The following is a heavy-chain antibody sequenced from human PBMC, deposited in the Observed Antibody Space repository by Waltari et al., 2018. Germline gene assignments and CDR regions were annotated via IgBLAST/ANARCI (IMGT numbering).Heavy chain of an antibody. CDR1: GGCISSSRYY. CDR2: IYYSGST. CDR3: ARHSSGAYYYYYYMDV. J-gene: IGHJ6*03. V-gene: IGHV4-39*01. Sequence: QLQLQESGPGLVKPSEALSLTRTAPGGCISSSRYYWGCIRPPPGKGLEWIGSIYYSGSTYYNPSLKSRVTISVDTSKNQFSLKLSSVTAADTAVYYCARHSSGAYYYYYYMDVWGKGTTVTVSS. D-gene: IGHD7-27*01.